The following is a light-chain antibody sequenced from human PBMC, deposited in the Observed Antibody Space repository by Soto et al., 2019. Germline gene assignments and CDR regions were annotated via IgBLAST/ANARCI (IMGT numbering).Light chain of an antibody. V-gene: IGKV1-5*03. CDR1: QSISSW. CDR3: QQYNSYWT. CDR2: KAS. Sequence: DIQMTQSPSTLSASVGDRVTITCRASQSISSWLAWYQQKTGKAPKLLIYKASSLESGVPSRFSGSGSGTEFTLTISSLQPDYFANYYCQQYNSYWTFGQGTKVEIK. J-gene: IGKJ1*01.